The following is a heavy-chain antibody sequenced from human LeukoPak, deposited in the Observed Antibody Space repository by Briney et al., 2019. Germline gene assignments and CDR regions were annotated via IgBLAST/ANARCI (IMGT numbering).Heavy chain of an antibody. J-gene: IGHJ4*02. CDR2: IYHSGST. CDR1: GYSISSGYY. Sequence: SETLSLTCTVSGYSISSGYYWGWIRQPPGKGLEWIGSIYHSGSTYYNPSLKSRVTISVDTSKNQFSLKLSSVTAADTAVYYCARHIGYGVDYWGQGTLVTVSS. V-gene: IGHV4-38-2*02. CDR3: ARHIGYGVDY. D-gene: IGHD6-13*01.